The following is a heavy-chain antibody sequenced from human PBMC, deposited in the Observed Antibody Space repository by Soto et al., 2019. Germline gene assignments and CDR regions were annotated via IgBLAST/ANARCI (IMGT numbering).Heavy chain of an antibody. D-gene: IGHD2-2*01. CDR1: GLSLSNGKLG. CDR3: ALIKDCSRTDCYLASFDP. J-gene: IGHJ5*02. Sequence: QVTLKESGPVLVKPTETLTLTCTVSGLSLSNGKLGVSWIRQPPGKALEWLAHIFSNDDKSYSTSLRSRVTISKDTSRSQVVLTMTNMDPLDSATYSCALIKDCSRTDCYLASFDPWGQGTLVTVSS. V-gene: IGHV2-26*01. CDR2: IFSNDDK.